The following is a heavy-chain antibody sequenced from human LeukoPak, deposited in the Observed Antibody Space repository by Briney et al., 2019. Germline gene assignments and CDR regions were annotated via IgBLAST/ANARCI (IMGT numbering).Heavy chain of an antibody. J-gene: IGHJ5*01. V-gene: IGHV4-59*08. CDR1: GDSVSGFY. CDR2: IHYSGSS. CDR3: ALAPNSNWFDF. D-gene: IGHD2-8*01. Sequence: KASETLSLTCSVSGDSVSGFYWTWIRQPPGKKLEWIGNIHYSGSSNYNPSLKSRVTMSIDTSRNQFFLKLSSVTAADTAVYYCALAPNSNWFDFWGQGVLVTVSS.